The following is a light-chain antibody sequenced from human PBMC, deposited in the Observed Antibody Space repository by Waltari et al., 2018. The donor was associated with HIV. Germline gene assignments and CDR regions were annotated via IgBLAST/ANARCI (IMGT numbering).Light chain of an antibody. J-gene: IGLJ2*01. CDR2: GN. V-gene: IGLV1-40*01. CDR1: SSNIGSLYD. Sequence: QSVLTQPPSVSGAPGQRVTISCTGNSSNIGSLYDVHWYLQTAGSGPKILNLGNSRPSGVSERFSGSRSGTSASLAITALRTEDEGTYYCQSYDSDLNSPVFGGGTALTV. CDR3: QSYDSDLNSPV.